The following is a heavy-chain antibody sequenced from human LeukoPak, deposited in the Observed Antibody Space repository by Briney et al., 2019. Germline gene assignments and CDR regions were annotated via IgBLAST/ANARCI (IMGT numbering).Heavy chain of an antibody. D-gene: IGHD2-15*01. V-gene: IGHV3-33*01. CDR2: IWYDGSNK. CDR1: GITFRNYG. J-gene: IGHJ4*02. Sequence: PGGSLRLSCAASGITFRNYGMHWVRQAPGKGLEWVAVIWYDGSNKDYADSVKGRFIVSRDNSRNTLFLQMNSLRVEDTAVYYCATDRATQYFDYWGQGTLVSVPS. CDR3: ATDRATQYFDY.